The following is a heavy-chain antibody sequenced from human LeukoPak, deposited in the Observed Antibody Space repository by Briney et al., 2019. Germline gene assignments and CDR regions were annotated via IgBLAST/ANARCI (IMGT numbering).Heavy chain of an antibody. J-gene: IGHJ4*02. CDR1: GGSISSGDYY. Sequence: PSETLSLTCTVSGGSISSGDYYWSWIRQPPGKGLEWIGYIYYSGSTYYNPSLKSRVTISVDTSKNQFSLKLSSVTAADTAVYYCARFVDLRGYSYGWNYFDYWGQGTLVTVSS. V-gene: IGHV4-30-4*01. D-gene: IGHD5-18*01. CDR3: ARFVDLRGYSYGWNYFDY. CDR2: IYYSGST.